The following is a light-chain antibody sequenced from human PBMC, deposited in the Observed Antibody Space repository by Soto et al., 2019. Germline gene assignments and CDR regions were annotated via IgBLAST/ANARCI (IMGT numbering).Light chain of an antibody. CDR1: QRISSW. CDR3: QQYYSYSLT. J-gene: IGKJ4*01. Sequence: DIQMTQSPSTLSASVGDRVTITCRASQRISSWLAWYQQKPGKAPKLLIYKASSLESGVPSRFSGSESGTEFTLTINSLQPGDFATYYCQQYYSYSLTFGGGTKVEIK. CDR2: KAS. V-gene: IGKV1-5*03.